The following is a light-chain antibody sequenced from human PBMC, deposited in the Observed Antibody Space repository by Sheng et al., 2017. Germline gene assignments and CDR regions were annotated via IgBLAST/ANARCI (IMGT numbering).Light chain of an antibody. J-gene: IGKJ2*01. CDR1: QGLDTD. CDR3: HQYKYWPPT. Sequence: VVMTQSPDILSVSPGERATLFCRASQGLDTDLAWYQQTPGQAPRLLMFDGSTRAAGLPDRFSGSGSGTEFTLTISSLQSEDIAIYFCHQYKYWPPTFGQGTNLEIK. CDR2: DGS. V-gene: IGKV3-15*01.